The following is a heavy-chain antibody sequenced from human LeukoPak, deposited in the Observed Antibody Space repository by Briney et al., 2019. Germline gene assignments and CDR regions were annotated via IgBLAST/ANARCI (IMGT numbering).Heavy chain of an antibody. CDR3: ARRRSVWQWRDPKLCWFDP. CDR1: GGSFSGYY. V-gene: IGHV4-34*01. CDR2: INHSGST. J-gene: IGHJ5*02. D-gene: IGHD6-19*01. Sequence: SETLSLTCAVYGGSFSGYYWSWIRQPPGKGLEWIGEINHSGSTNYNPSLKSRVTISVDTSKNQFSLKLSSVTAADTAVYYCARRRSVWQWRDPKLCWFDPWGQGTLVTVSS.